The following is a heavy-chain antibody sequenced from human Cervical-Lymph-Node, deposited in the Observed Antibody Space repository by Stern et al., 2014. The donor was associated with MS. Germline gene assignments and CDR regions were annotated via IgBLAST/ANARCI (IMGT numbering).Heavy chain of an antibody. CDR1: GFPFSSYW. J-gene: IGHJ6*02. V-gene: IGHV3-7*01. Sequence: EVQLVESGGGLVQPGGPLRLSWAASGFPFSSYWMSWVRQAPGQGLEWVPTIKQAGSGKYSVDSVKDRFTISRDNAKNSLYLQMNSLRAEDTAVYYCAREMRGYYYDGMDVWGQGTTVTVSS. CDR3: AREMRGYYYDGMDV. CDR2: IKQAGSGK.